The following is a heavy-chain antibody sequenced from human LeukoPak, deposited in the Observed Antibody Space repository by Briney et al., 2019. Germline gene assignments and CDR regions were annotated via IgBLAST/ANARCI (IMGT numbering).Heavy chain of an antibody. CDR2: ISYDGSNK. Sequence: GRSLRLSCAASGFTFSSYGMHWVRQAPGKGLEWVAVISYDGSNKYYADSVKGRFTISRDNSKNTLYLQMNSLRAEDTAVYYCAKDQAAGRYYYGMDVWGQGTTVTVSS. V-gene: IGHV3-30*18. CDR3: AKDQAAGRYYYGMDV. D-gene: IGHD6-13*01. J-gene: IGHJ6*02. CDR1: GFTFSSYG.